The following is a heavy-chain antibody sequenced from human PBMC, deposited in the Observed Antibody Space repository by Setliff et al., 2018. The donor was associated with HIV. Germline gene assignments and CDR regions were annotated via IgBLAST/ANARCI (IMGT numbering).Heavy chain of an antibody. V-gene: IGHV4-59*01. CDR3: ARPAYYYDSSGYYYVGAFDI. Sequence: SETLSLTCGVYGGSISNYYWSWIRQPPGKGLEWIGYIYYSGSTNYNPSLKSRVTISVDTSKNQFSLKLTSLTAADTVVFYCARPAYYYDSSGYYYVGAFDIWGQGTMVTVSS. D-gene: IGHD3-22*01. CDR1: GGSISNYY. J-gene: IGHJ3*02. CDR2: IYYSGST.